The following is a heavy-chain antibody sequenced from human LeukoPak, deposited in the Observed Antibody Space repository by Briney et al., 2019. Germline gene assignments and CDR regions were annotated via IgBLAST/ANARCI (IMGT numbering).Heavy chain of an antibody. CDR1: GFTFSSYS. V-gene: IGHV3-21*01. D-gene: IGHD2/OR15-2a*01. CDR2: ISSSSSYI. Sequence: GGSLGLSCAASGFTFSSYSMNWVRQAPGKGLEWVSSISSSSSYIYYADSVKGRFTISRDNAKNSLYLQMNSLRAEDTAVYYCARDLSTRPNDAFDIWGQGTMVTVS. CDR3: ARDLSTRPNDAFDI. J-gene: IGHJ3*02.